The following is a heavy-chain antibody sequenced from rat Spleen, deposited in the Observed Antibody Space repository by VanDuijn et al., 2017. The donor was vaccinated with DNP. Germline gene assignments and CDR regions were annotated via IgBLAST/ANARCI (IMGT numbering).Heavy chain of an antibody. CDR1: GFTFSYYW. CDR3: ARVGDYHDGGDGDVLDV. D-gene: IGHD1-12*02. J-gene: IGHJ4*01. CDR2: ITGGGYTT. V-gene: IGHV5-31*01. Sequence: EVQLVESGGDLVQPGRSLKLSCVASGFTFSYYWMAWVRQVPGKGLEWIASITGGGYTTSYPDSVKGRFTISRDDAKNTLSLQMNSLRSEDTATYFCARVGDYHDGGDGDVLDVWGQGTSVTVSS.